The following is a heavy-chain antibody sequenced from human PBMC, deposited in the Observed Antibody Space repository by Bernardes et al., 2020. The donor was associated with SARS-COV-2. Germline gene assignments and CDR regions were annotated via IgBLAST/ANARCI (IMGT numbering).Heavy chain of an antibody. V-gene: IGHV4-39*01. J-gene: IGHJ6*02. Sequence: SETLSLTCSVSGGSITSSSYYWGWIRQTPGRGLEWIANIFYDGNSYYNPSLRSRVSISVDTSKNQFSLKLTSVTAADTAVYYCATVFCSTTSCYNPSDPYYYYYGLDVWGQGTTVTVSS. CDR1: GGSITSSSYY. D-gene: IGHD2-2*01. CDR2: IFYDGNS. CDR3: ATVFCSTTSCYNPSDPYYYYYGLDV.